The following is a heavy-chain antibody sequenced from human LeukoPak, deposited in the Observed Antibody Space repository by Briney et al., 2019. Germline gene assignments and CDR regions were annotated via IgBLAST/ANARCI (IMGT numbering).Heavy chain of an antibody. D-gene: IGHD6-6*01. CDR3: ARCSRRYFDY. V-gene: IGHV4-61*01. Sequence: SETLSLTCTVSGGSISSGSYYWSWIRQPPGKGLEWIGYIYYSGSTNYNPSLKSRVTISVDTSKNQFSLKLSSVTAADTAVYYCARCSRRYFDYWGQGTLVTVSS. CDR2: IYYSGST. CDR1: GGSISSGSYY. J-gene: IGHJ4*02.